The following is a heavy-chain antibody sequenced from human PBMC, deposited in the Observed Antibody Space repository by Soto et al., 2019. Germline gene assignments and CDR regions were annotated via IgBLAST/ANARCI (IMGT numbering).Heavy chain of an antibody. CDR2: IYHSGST. CDR3: ARHMRSSSWYRGYYYYGMDV. D-gene: IGHD6-13*01. CDR1: GGSISSSGYS. Sequence: SETLSLTCAVSGGSISSSGYSWSWIRQPPGKGLEWIGYIYHSGSTNYNPSLKSRVTISVDTSKNQFSLKLSSVTAADTAVYYCARHMRSSSWYRGYYYYGMDVWGQGTTVTVSS. J-gene: IGHJ6*02. V-gene: IGHV4-30-2*01.